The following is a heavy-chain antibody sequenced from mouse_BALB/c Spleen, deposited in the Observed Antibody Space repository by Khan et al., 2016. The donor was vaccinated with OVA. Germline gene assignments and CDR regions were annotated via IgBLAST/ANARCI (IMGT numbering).Heavy chain of an antibody. V-gene: IGHV5-6-5*01. Sequence: EVELVESGGGLVTPGRSLKVSCAASGFTFSNYAMSWVRQTPEKRLEWVASISTGGSTYYPASVKGRFTISRDNARNILYLQMSSLRSEDTAMYFCARDYWFVYWGQGTLVTVSA. CDR1: GFTFSNYA. CDR3: ARDYWFVY. CDR2: ISTGGST. J-gene: IGHJ3*01.